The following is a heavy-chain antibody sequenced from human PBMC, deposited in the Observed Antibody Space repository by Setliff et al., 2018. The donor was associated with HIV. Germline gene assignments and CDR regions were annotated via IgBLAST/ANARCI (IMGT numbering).Heavy chain of an antibody. Sequence: PGASVKVSCKASGYTFTDYTVHWVRQAPGQRLEWMGWINPVNGFTRYSPHFQGRVTFSADTSATTVYMELSSLRSEDTAVFYCAKEGGLWSDYVGEYFDSWGQGTLVTVSS. V-gene: IGHV1-3*01. D-gene: IGHD4-17*01. CDR2: INPVNGFT. CDR1: GYTFTDYT. J-gene: IGHJ4*01. CDR3: AKEGGLWSDYVGEYFDS.